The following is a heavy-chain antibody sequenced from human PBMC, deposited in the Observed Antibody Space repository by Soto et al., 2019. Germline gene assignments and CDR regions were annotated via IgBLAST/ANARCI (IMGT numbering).Heavy chain of an antibody. J-gene: IGHJ6*02. CDR3: ARARPGMDV. CDR1: GFTLSDFA. Sequence: QVQLVESGGGVVQPGRSLRLSCAGSGFTLSDFAMHWVRQAPGKGLEWVALISNDGGYQHYGDSVRGRFTISRDNSKHRLYLQMTSLRVEVTAVHYCARARPGMDVWGPGNTVTVSS. CDR2: ISNDGGYQ. V-gene: IGHV3-30-3*01.